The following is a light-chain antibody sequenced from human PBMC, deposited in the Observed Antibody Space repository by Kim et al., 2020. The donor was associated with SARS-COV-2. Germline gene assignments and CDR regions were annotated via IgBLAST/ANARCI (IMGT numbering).Light chain of an antibody. J-gene: IGKJ1*01. CDR2: GAS. V-gene: IGKV3-15*01. CDR3: QEYGNWPPWT. CDR1: QSVSSK. Sequence: EIVLTQSPATLSVSPGETATLSCRASQSVSSKLAWYQQKPGQAPRLLLYGASTRATGIPARFIGSGSGTEFTLTINSLQSEDFAIYYCQEYGNWPPWTFGQGTKVDIK.